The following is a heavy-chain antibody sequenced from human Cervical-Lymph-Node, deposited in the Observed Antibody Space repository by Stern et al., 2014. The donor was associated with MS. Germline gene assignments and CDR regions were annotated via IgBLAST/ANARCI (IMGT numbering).Heavy chain of an antibody. D-gene: IGHD1-7*01. Sequence: VQLVQSGAEVKKPGASVKVSCKVSGYTLTELSMHWARQAPGKGLEWMGGFDPEDGETIYAQKFQGRVTMTEDTSTDTAYMELSSLRSEDTAVYYCATAGTTPSTAHIYYYYGMDVWGQGTTVTVSS. CDR1: GYTLTELS. CDR2: FDPEDGET. V-gene: IGHV1-24*01. CDR3: ATAGTTPSTAHIYYYYGMDV. J-gene: IGHJ6*02.